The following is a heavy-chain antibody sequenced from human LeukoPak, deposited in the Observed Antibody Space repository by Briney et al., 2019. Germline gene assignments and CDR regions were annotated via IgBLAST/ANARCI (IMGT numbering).Heavy chain of an antibody. V-gene: IGHV3-48*03. CDR3: ASGGSGYFYED. J-gene: IGHJ4*02. D-gene: IGHD3-22*01. CDR2: IGSSGSSM. Sequence: PGGSLRLSCAASGFTFSSYEMNWVRQAPGKGVEWVSYIGSSGSSMYADSVKGRFTISRDNAKNSLYLQMNSLRVEDTAVYYCASGGSGYFYEDWGQGTLVTVSS. CDR1: GFTFSSYE.